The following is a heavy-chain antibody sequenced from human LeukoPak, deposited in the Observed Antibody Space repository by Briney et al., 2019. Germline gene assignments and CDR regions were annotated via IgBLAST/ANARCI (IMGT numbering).Heavy chain of an antibody. CDR1: GYIFTSYV. V-gene: IGHV7-4-1*02. D-gene: IGHD3-22*01. CDR2: INTNTGNP. J-gene: IGHJ4*02. Sequence: ASVKVSCTASGYIFTSYVLHWVRQAPGQGLEWMGWINTNTGNPTYAQGFTGRFVFSLDTSVSTAYLQINSLKADDTAMYYCARGDYETHGYQTRWGQGTLVTVSS. CDR3: ARGDYETHGYQTR.